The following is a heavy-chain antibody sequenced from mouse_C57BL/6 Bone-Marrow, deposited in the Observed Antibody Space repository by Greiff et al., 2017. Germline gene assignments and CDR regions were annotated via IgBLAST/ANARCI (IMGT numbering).Heavy chain of an antibody. V-gene: IGHV1-81*01. D-gene: IGHD1-1*02. CDR3: ASPLYGGGPAWFAY. Sequence: QVQLQQSGAELARPGASVKLSCKASGYTFTSYGISWVKQRTGQGLEWIGEIYPRSGNTYYNEKFKGKATLTADKSSSTAYMELRSLTSEDSAVYFCASPLYGGGPAWFAYWGQGTLVTVSA. CDR2: IYPRSGNT. J-gene: IGHJ3*01. CDR1: GYTFTSYG.